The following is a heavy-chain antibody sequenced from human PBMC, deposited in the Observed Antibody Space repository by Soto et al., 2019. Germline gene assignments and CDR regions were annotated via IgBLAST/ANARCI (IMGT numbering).Heavy chain of an antibody. J-gene: IGHJ4*02. D-gene: IGHD6-19*01. CDR2: ITSDTKTI. V-gene: IGHV3-48*02. Sequence: EVQLVESGRDLVQRGGSLRLSCVASGFTFSVYSMNWVRQAPGKGLEWFSYITSDTKTIKYADSVKGRFTISRDNAKNSVYLQMNSLRDEDTAVYYCARSVEGHFDYWGQGTVVTVSS. CDR1: GFTFSVYS. CDR3: ARSVEGHFDY.